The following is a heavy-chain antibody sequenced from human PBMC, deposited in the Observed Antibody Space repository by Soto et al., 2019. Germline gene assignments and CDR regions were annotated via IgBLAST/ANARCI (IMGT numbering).Heavy chain of an antibody. CDR1: GFTFDDYA. CDR2: ISWNSGSI. J-gene: IGHJ4*02. Sequence: GGSLRLSCAASGFTFDDYAMHWVRQAPGKGLEWVSGISWNSGSIGYADSVKGRFIISRDTAKNSLFLQMNSLRAEDTALYFCARGRDYDILTGYYPDYWGRGTLVTVSS. D-gene: IGHD3-9*01. CDR3: ARGRDYDILTGYYPDY. V-gene: IGHV3-9*01.